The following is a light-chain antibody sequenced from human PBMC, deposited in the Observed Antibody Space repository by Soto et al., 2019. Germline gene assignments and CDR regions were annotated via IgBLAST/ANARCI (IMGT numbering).Light chain of an antibody. Sequence: QSVLTQAASVSGSPGQSITISCTGTSSDVGGYNYVSWYQQHPGKAPKLMIYDVSNRPSGVSNRFSGSKSGNTASLTISGLHAEDEADYYCSSYTTSSTVVFGGGTKLTVL. CDR3: SSYTTSSTVV. J-gene: IGLJ2*01. CDR1: SSDVGGYNY. CDR2: DVS. V-gene: IGLV2-14*01.